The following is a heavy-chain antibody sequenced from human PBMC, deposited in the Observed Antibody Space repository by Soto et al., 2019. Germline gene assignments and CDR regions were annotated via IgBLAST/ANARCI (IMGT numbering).Heavy chain of an antibody. CDR3: ARDRRGRAYGFIYYSGMEV. CDR2: IFDAATT. Sequence: QVHLQESGPGLVKPSGTLSLICSVSGESVGRGTNYWSWVRQAPGRGLEGIGYIFDAATTNFSPSLESRASISLDAATNQVSLKLTSVTAADTAIYYCARDRRGRAYGFIYYSGMEVWGQGTSVTVSS. CDR1: GESVGRGTNY. J-gene: IGHJ6*02. V-gene: IGHV4-61*01. D-gene: IGHD2-21*01.